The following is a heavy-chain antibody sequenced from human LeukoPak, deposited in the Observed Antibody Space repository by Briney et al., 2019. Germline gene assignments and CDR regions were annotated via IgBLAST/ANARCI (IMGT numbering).Heavy chain of an antibody. CDR1: GGSISSDY. CDR2: IYYRGST. CDR3: ARLSGYSSGHYYSDY. D-gene: IGHD3-22*01. V-gene: IGHV4-59*01. J-gene: IGHJ4*02. Sequence: SETLFLTCTVSGGSISSDYWSWIRQPPGKGLEWIGYIYYRGSTNYNPSLKSRVTISVETSKNQFSLKLSFVTAADTAVYYCARLSGYSSGHYYSDYWGQGTLVTVSS.